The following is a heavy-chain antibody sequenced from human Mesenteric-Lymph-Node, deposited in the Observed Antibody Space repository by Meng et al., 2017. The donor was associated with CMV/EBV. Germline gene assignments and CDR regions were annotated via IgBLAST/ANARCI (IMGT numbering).Heavy chain of an antibody. CDR1: GFTFTNAR. J-gene: IGHJ6*02. Sequence: GESLKISCAASGFTFTNARMSWVRQAPGKGLEWVGRIRSKSDGGTTDYAAPLKGRFTISRDDSKNTLFLQMNSLKTEDTAVYYCSTVFKNYYYYAMDVWGQGTTVTVSS. CDR3: STVFKNYYYYAMDV. CDR2: IRSKSDGGTT. V-gene: IGHV3-15*01.